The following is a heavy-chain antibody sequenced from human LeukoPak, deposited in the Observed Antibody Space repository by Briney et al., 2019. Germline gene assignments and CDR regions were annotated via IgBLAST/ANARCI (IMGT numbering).Heavy chain of an antibody. D-gene: IGHD4-17*01. CDR2: IYHSGST. V-gene: IGHV4-4*02. J-gene: IGHJ4*02. CDR3: ASGDYNYFDY. CDR1: SGSISSSNW. Sequence: SETLSLTCAVSSGSISSSNWWSWVRQPPGKGLEWIGEIYHSGSTNYNPSLKSRVTISIDKSKHQFSLKMSSLTAADTAVYYCASGDYNYFDYWGQGTLVTVSS.